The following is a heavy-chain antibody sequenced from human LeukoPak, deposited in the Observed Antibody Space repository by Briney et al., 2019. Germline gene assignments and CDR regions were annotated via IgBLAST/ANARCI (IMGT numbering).Heavy chain of an antibody. CDR1: GYTFTGYY. J-gene: IGHJ4*02. CDR3: ARDDYDSSGQFDY. V-gene: IGHV1-2*02. CDR2: INPNSGGT. D-gene: IGHD3-22*01. Sequence: ASVKVSCKASGYTFTGYYMHWVRQAPGQGLEWMGWINPNSGGTNYAQKFQGRVTMTRDTSISTAYMELSRLRSDDTAVYYCARDDYDSSGQFDYWGQGTLVTVLS.